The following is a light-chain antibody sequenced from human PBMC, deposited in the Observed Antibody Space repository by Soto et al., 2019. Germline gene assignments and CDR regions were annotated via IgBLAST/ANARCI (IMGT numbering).Light chain of an antibody. Sequence: DIVMTQTPLSLSVTPGQPASISCKSSQSLLHSDGKTYLYWYLQRSGQPPQLLIHEVSNRFSGVPDRFSGSGSGTDFTLEIRRVEAEDVGIYYCMQSIQLPRTCGQGTKVEIK. J-gene: IGKJ1*01. CDR3: MQSIQLPRT. CDR2: EVS. CDR1: QSLLHSDGKTY. V-gene: IGKV2D-29*01.